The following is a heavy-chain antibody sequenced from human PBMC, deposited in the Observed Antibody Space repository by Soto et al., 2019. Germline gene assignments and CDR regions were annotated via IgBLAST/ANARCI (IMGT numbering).Heavy chain of an antibody. Sequence: QVQLVESGGGVVQPGRSLRLSCAASGFTFSSYAMHWVRQAPGKGPEWVAVISYEGSNKYYADSVKGRFTISRDNSKNTLYLQMNSLRAEDTSVYYCARAGRSIYGDDGMDVCGQGTTVTVSS. D-gene: IGHD4-17*01. V-gene: IGHV3-30-3*01. CDR3: ARAGRSIYGDDGMDV. CDR1: GFTFSSYA. J-gene: IGHJ6*02. CDR2: ISYEGSNK.